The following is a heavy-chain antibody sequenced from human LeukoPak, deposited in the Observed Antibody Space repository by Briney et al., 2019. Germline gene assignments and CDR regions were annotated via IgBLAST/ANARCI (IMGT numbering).Heavy chain of an antibody. CDR1: GFTFSSYS. CDR3: AREGPVDCSSTSCYADY. J-gene: IGHJ4*02. D-gene: IGHD2-2*01. Sequence: GGSLRLACAASGFTFSSYSMNWVRQAPGKGLEWVSSIGTSSTHIYYADSVKGRFTISRDNAKNSLSLQMNSLRGEDTAVYYCAREGPVDCSSTSCYADYWGQGTLVTVSS. V-gene: IGHV3-21*01. CDR2: IGTSSTHI.